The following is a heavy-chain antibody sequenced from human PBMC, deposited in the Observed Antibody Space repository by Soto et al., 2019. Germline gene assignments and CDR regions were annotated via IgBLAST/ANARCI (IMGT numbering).Heavy chain of an antibody. Sequence: GGSLRLSCAASGFTFDDYAMHWVRQAPGKGLEWVSGISWNSGSIGYADSVKGRFTISRDNAKNSLYLQMNSLRAEDTALYYCARAVAGTNRFDIWGQGTMVTVSS. CDR2: ISWNSGSI. CDR3: ARAVAGTNRFDI. V-gene: IGHV3-9*01. J-gene: IGHJ3*02. D-gene: IGHD6-19*01. CDR1: GFTFDDYA.